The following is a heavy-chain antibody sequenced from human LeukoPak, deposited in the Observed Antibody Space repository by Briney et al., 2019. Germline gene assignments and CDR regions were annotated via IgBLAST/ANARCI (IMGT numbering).Heavy chain of an antibody. V-gene: IGHV3-30*04. Sequence: GGSLKLSCAASGSTFSSYAMHWVRQAPGKGLEWGAVISYDGSNKYYADSVKGRFTISRDNSKNTLYLQMNSLRAEDTAVYYCARGDRYYYGSGNDYWGQGTLVTVSS. CDR3: ARGDRYYYGSGNDY. CDR2: ISYDGSNK. J-gene: IGHJ4*02. D-gene: IGHD3-10*01. CDR1: GSTFSSYA.